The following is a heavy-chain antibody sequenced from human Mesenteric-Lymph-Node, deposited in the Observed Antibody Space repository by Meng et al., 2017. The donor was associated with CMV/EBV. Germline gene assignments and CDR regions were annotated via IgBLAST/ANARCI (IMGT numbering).Heavy chain of an antibody. D-gene: IGHD3-3*01. CDR3: ARNLIYDDTGYFDY. CDR1: GGSFSGYY. V-gene: IGHV4-34*01. J-gene: IGHJ4*02. Sequence: CAVYGGSFSGYYWSWIRQPPGKGLEWIGEINHSGSTNYNPSLKSRVTISVDTSKNQFSLKLSSVTAADTAVYYCARNLIYDDTGYFDYWGQGTLVTVSS. CDR2: INHSGST.